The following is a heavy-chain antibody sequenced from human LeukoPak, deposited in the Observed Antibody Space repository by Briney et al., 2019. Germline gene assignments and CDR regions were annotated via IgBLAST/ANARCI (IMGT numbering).Heavy chain of an antibody. CDR3: SRDSLSSCGGDCYSGLDV. V-gene: IGHV3-53*01. Sequence: GGSLRLSCAASGFTVSSSYMTWVRQAPGKGLEWVSVIHSGGTTYYADSVKGRFTISRDNAKNTLYLQMNSLRAEDTAVYYCSRDSLSSCGGDCYSGLDVWGQGTTVTVSS. J-gene: IGHJ6*02. CDR2: IHSGGTT. CDR1: GFTVSSSY. D-gene: IGHD2-21*02.